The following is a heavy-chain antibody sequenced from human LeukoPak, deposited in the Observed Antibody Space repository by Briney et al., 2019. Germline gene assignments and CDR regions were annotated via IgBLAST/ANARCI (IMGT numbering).Heavy chain of an antibody. CDR2: IYYSGST. D-gene: IGHD2-2*01. J-gene: IGHJ3*02. V-gene: IGHV4-31*03. CDR3: ARARSYCSSTSCYEIDAFDI. Sequence: TSETLSLTCTVSGGSISSGGYYWSWIRQHPGKGLKWIGYIYYSGSTYYNPSLKSRVTISVDTSKNQFSLKLSSVTAADTAVYYCARARSYCSSTSCYEIDAFDIWGQGTMVTVSS. CDR1: GGSISSGGYY.